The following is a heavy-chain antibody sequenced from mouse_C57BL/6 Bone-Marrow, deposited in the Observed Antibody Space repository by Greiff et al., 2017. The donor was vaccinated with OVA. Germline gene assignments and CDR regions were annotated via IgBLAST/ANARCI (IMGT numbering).Heavy chain of an antibody. J-gene: IGHJ3*01. CDR3: ARSYYGSSYWFAY. CDR2: IDPANGNT. Sequence: VQLQQSVAELVRPGASVKLSCTASGFNIKNTYMHWVKQRPEQGLEWIGRIDPANGNTKYAPKFQGKATITADTSSNTAYLQLSILTSEDTAIYYCARSYYGSSYWFAYWGQGTLVTVSA. CDR1: GFNIKNTY. D-gene: IGHD1-1*01. V-gene: IGHV14-3*01.